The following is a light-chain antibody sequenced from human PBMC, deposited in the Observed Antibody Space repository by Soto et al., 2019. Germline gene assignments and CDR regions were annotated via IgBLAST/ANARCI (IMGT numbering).Light chain of an antibody. J-gene: IGKJ4*01. CDR2: GAS. Sequence: EIVMTQSPATLSVSPGERATLSCRASQSVSSNLAWYQQKPGQAPRLLIYGASTRATGIPARFSGSGSGTEFTLTNSSPPSENFAGFFCQQYKNWPPPLTFGGGTKVEI. CDR1: QSVSSN. V-gene: IGKV3-15*01. CDR3: QQYKNWPPPLT.